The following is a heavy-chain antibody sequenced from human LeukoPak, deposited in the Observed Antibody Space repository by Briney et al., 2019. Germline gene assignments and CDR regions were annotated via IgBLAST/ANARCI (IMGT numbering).Heavy chain of an antibody. V-gene: IGHV1-69*13. CDR1: GDIFSNYG. CDR3: ARDNVDVIALDY. Sequence: ASVKVSCKATGDIFSNYGFSWVRQAPGQGLEWMGGFVPLFKTAHYAPKFQGRLTITADESTSTAYLELHSLRSEDTAVYYCARDNVDVIALDYWGQGTLVTVSS. CDR2: FVPLFKTA. D-gene: IGHD2-21*01. J-gene: IGHJ4*02.